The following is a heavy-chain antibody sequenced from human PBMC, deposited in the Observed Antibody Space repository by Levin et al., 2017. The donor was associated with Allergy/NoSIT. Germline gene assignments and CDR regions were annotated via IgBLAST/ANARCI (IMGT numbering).Heavy chain of an antibody. Sequence: SETLSLTCTVSGESLSGYYWTWIRQPPGKGLEWIGEIHDGGTTNNNPSLKSRLTLSVDTSKSQFSLNLRSVTAADAAVYYCARRLRYFDWSRGLETWGQGIPVTVSS. CDR3: ARRLRYFDWSRGLET. D-gene: IGHD3-9*01. CDR2: IHDGGTT. V-gene: IGHV4-34*01. J-gene: IGHJ5*02. CDR1: GESLSGYY.